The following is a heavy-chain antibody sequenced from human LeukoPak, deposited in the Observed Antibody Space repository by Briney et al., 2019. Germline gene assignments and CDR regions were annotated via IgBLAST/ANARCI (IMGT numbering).Heavy chain of an antibody. CDR2: IFWDDDK. J-gene: IGHJ4*02. CDR3: AHRQFWTFNY. Sequence: GPTLVKPTQTLTLTCTISGFSLSTSGVGVGWIRQPPGKAPEWLALIFWDDDKRYSPSLESRLTIIKDTSKNQVVLTMTNTDPVDTATYYCAHRQFWTFNYWGQGTLVTVSS. V-gene: IGHV2-5*02. CDR1: GFSLSTSGVG. D-gene: IGHD3/OR15-3a*01.